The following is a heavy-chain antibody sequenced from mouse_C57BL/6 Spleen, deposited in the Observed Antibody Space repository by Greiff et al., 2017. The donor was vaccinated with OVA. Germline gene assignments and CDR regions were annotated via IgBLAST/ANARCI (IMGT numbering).Heavy chain of an antibody. Sequence: QVQLQQSGAELVKPGASVKLSCKASGYTFTSYWMHWVKQRPGRGLEWIGRIDPTSGGTKYNEKFKSKATLTVDNSSSTAYMQLSSLTSEDSAVYDGERGDYEPKGLADGGQGTLVTGSA. D-gene: IGHD2-4*01. V-gene: IGHV1-72*01. CDR1: GYTFTSYW. CDR2: IDPTSGGT. CDR3: ERGDYEPKGLAD. J-gene: IGHJ3*01.